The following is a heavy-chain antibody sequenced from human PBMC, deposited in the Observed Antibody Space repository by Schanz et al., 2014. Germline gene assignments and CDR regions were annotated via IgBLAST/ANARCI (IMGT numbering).Heavy chain of an antibody. Sequence: EVQLVESGGGLVKPGGSLRLSCVGSGFSFTTYSMNWVRQAPGKGLEWVSSISIRSAFVYYADSVKGRFTISRDNAKSSLYLQMNGLRAEDTAVYYCARDGRDPRYYYYGMDVWGQGTTXTVSS. V-gene: IGHV3-21*02. D-gene: IGHD1-26*01. CDR2: ISIRSAFV. CDR3: ARDGRDPRYYYYGMDV. CDR1: GFSFTTYS. J-gene: IGHJ6*02.